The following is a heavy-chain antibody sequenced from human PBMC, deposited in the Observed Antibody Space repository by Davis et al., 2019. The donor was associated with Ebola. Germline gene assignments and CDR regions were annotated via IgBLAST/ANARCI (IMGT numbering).Heavy chain of an antibody. CDR2: ITSSGGST. Sequence: GGSLRLSCAASGFTFSSYAMTWARQAPGKVLEWVSAITSSGGSTYYADSVKGRFTISRDNSKNTLYLQMNSLTVEDTTVYYCAKGGSGWPSDYSYGMGVWGKGTTVTVSS. CDR1: GFTFSSYA. V-gene: IGHV3-23*01. D-gene: IGHD6-19*01. J-gene: IGHJ6*04. CDR3: AKGGSGWPSDYSYGMGV.